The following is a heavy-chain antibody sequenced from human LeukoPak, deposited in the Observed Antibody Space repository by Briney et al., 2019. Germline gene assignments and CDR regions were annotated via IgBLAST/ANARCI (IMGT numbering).Heavy chain of an antibody. V-gene: IGHV3-7*01. CDR1: GFTFSSYW. CDR2: IKQDGSEK. Sequence: QTGGSLRLSCAASGFTFSSYWMSWVRQAPGKGLEWVANIKQDGSEKYYVDSVKGRFTISRDNAKNSLYLQMNSLRAEDTAVYYCARVGGGIVVVVAAPGSNDAFDIWGQGTMVTVSS. J-gene: IGHJ3*02. D-gene: IGHD2-15*01. CDR3: ARVGGGIVVVVAAPGSNDAFDI.